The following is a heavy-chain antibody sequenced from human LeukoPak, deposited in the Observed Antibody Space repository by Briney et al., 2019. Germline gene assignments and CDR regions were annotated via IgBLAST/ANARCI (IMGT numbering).Heavy chain of an antibody. V-gene: IGHV3-53*04. Sequence: GGSLRLSCAASGFTVSSNYMSWVRQAPGKGLEWVSVIYSGDSTYYADSVKGRFTISRHNSKNTLYLQMNSLRAEDTAVYYCARDRYYYDSSGYYGYWYFDLWGRGTLVTVSS. CDR1: GFTVSSNY. CDR3: ARDRYYYDSSGYYGYWYFDL. D-gene: IGHD3-22*01. J-gene: IGHJ2*01. CDR2: IYSGDST.